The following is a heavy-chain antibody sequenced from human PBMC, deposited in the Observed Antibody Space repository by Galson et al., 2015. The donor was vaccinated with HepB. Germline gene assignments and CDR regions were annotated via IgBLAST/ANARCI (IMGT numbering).Heavy chain of an antibody. CDR1: GFTFSSYA. J-gene: IGHJ4*02. D-gene: IGHD4-11*01. CDR3: AKLPNYSEPLDY. V-gene: IGHV3-23*01. Sequence: SLRLSCAASGFTFSSYAMRWVRQAPGKGLEWVSGITRSGDNTYYTDSVKGRFTISRDNSKNTLYLQMNNLRGDDTALYYCAKLPNYSEPLDYWGQGTLVTVSS. CDR2: ITRSGDNT.